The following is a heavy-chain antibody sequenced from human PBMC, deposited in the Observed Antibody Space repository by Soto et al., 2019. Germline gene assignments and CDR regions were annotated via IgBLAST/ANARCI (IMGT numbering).Heavy chain of an antibody. Sequence: EVQLVESGGGLVKPGGSLRLSCAASGFTFSSYSMNWVRQAPGKGLEWVSSISSSSSYIYYADSVKGRFTISRDNAKNSRYLQMNSLRAEDTAVYYWARDLKVVGATTYCYGMDVWGQGTTVTVSS. CDR2: ISSSSSYI. D-gene: IGHD1-26*01. J-gene: IGHJ6*02. CDR3: ARDLKVVGATTYCYGMDV. CDR1: GFTFSSYS. V-gene: IGHV3-21*01.